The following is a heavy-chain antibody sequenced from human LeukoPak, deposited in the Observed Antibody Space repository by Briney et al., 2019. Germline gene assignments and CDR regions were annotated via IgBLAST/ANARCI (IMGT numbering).Heavy chain of an antibody. CDR3: ARELTGAFAF. CDR2: VSGTSYDI. D-gene: IGHD3-9*01. CDR1: GFSFGSWS. V-gene: IGHV3-21*06. Sequence: GGSLRLSCEASGFSFGSWSMYSVRQAPGKGLEWVSSVSGTSYDIYYSDSVKGRFRISRDNAKNLLYLQMDSLTLEDTAVYYCARELTGAFAFWGQGTRVTVSA. J-gene: IGHJ4*02.